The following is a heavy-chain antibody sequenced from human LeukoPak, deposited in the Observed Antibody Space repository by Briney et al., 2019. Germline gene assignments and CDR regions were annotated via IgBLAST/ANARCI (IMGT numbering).Heavy chain of an antibody. J-gene: IGHJ5*02. CDR1: GFTFTSSA. Sequence: SVKLSCKASGFTFTSSAMQWVRQARGQRLECIGWIVVGSGNTHYGQKLQRGFTITRDLATSTADRVLSSLRSEDTAVYYCAAVIDLYGSSTSCPAAWDWFDPWGQGTLVTVSS. V-gene: IGHV1-58*02. D-gene: IGHD2-2*01. CDR2: IVVGSGNT. CDR3: AAVIDLYGSSTSCPAAWDWFDP.